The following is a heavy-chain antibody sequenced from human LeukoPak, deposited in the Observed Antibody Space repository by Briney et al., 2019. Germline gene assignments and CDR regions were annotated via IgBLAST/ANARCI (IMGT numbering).Heavy chain of an antibody. CDR2: TYYRSKWYN. V-gene: IGHV6-1*01. J-gene: IGHJ4*02. Sequence: SQTLSLTCAISRDSVSSNSAAWNWIRQSPSRGLEWLGRTYYRSKWYNDYAVSVKSRITINPDTSKNQFSLKLSSVTAADTAVYYCARHADVHIDYWGQGTLVTVSS. CDR1: RDSVSSNSAA. CDR3: ARHADVHIDY. D-gene: IGHD1-1*01.